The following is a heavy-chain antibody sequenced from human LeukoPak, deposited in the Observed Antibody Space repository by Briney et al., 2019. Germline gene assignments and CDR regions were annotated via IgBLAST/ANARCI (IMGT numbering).Heavy chain of an antibody. CDR2: INWNGGST. Sequence: GGSLRLSCAASGFTFDDYGMSWVRQAPGKGLEWVSGINWNGGSTGYADSVKGRFTISRDNAKNSLYLQMNSLRAEDTALYHCARTYYGDSPPDYWGQGTLVTVSS. CDR3: ARTYYGDSPPDY. J-gene: IGHJ4*02. V-gene: IGHV3-20*01. D-gene: IGHD4-17*01. CDR1: GFTFDDYG.